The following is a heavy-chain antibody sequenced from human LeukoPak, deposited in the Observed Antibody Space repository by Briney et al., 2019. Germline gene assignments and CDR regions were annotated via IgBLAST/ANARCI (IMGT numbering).Heavy chain of an antibody. V-gene: IGHV3-30*03. Sequence: GGSLRLSCAASGFTFSSYGMHWVRQAPGKGLEWVAVISYDGSNKYYADSVKGRFTISRDNSKNTLYLQMNSLRAEDTAVYYCARRYWQNDYWGQGTLVTVSS. D-gene: IGHD2-15*01. J-gene: IGHJ4*02. CDR1: GFTFSSYG. CDR3: ARRYWQNDY. CDR2: ISYDGSNK.